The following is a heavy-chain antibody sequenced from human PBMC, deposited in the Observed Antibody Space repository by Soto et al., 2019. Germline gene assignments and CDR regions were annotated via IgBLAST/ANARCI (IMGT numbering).Heavy chain of an antibody. CDR2: ISGSGGST. J-gene: IGHJ4*02. D-gene: IGHD3-16*02. CDR1: GFTFSSYA. CDR3: AKATEDYVWGSYRGNDY. V-gene: IGHV3-23*01. Sequence: EVQLLESGGGLVQPGGSLRLSCAASGFTFSSYAMSWVRQAPGKGLEWVSAISGSGGSTYYADSVKGRFTISRDNSKNTLYLQMYSLRAEDTAVYYCAKATEDYVWGSYRGNDYWGQGTLVTVSS.